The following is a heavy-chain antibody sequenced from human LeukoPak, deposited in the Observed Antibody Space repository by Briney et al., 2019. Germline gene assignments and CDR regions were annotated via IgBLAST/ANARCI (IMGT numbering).Heavy chain of an antibody. V-gene: IGHV4-59*01. D-gene: IGHD6-13*01. CDR3: ARNRGAAAGAEFDY. Sequence: SETLSLTCTVSGGSISSYYWSWIRQPPGKGLEWIGYIYYSGSTNYNPSLKSRVTISVDTSKNQSSLKLSSVTAADTAVYYCARNRGAAAGAEFDYWGQGTLVTVSS. CDR1: GGSISSYY. J-gene: IGHJ4*02. CDR2: IYYSGST.